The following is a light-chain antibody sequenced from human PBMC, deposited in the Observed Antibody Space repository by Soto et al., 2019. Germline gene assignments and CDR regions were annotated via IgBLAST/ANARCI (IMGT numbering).Light chain of an antibody. Sequence: QSALTQPASVSRSPGQSITISCTGTSSDVGGYDYVSWYQHHPGKAPKLLIFEVSNRPSGVSNRFSGSKSGNTASLTISGLQAEDEADYYCSSHRSDITVVFGGGTKVTVL. CDR3: SSHRSDITVV. CDR1: SSDVGGYDY. J-gene: IGLJ2*01. V-gene: IGLV2-14*01. CDR2: EVS.